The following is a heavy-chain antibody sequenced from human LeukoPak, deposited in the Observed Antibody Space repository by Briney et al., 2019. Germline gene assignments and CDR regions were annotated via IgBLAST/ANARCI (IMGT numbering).Heavy chain of an antibody. CDR1: GYTFTGYY. D-gene: IGHD3-22*01. V-gene: IGHV1-2*02. Sequence: ASVKVSCKASGYTFTGYYMHWVRQAPGQGLEWMGWINPNSGGTNYAQKFQGRVTMTRDTSISTAYMELSRLRSDDTAVYYCATLEGYYYDSSGYTPWGQGTLVTVSS. CDR3: ATLEGYYYDSSGYTP. J-gene: IGHJ5*02. CDR2: INPNSGGT.